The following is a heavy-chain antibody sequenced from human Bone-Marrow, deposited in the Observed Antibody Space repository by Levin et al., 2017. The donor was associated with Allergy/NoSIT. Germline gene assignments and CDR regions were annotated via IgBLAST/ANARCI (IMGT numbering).Heavy chain of an antibody. CDR1: GFTFSNYG. CDR2: VSSSESGK. D-gene: IGHD6-13*01. V-gene: IGHV3-30*18. CDR3: AKDLEPIYSSSWSAGYGLDV. Sequence: GESLKISCAASGFTFSNYGMHWVRQAPGKGLEWVAVVSSSESGKIYADSVKGRFTISRDDSKNTLYLQMQSLRPEDTAVYYCAKDLEPIYSSSWSAGYGLDVWGQGTTVTVSS. J-gene: IGHJ6*02.